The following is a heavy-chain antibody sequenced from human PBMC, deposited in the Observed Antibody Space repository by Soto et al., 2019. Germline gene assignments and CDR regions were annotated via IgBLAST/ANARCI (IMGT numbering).Heavy chain of an antibody. J-gene: IGHJ4*02. V-gene: IGHV1-3*01. CDR3: ARGEQQLVPHFDY. D-gene: IGHD6-13*01. CDR2: INAGNGNT. Sequence: ASVKVSCKASGYTFTSYAMHWVRQAPGQRLEWMGWINAGNGNTKYSQKFQGRVTITRDTSASTAYRELSSLRSEDTAVYYCARGEQQLVPHFDYWGQGTLVTVSS. CDR1: GYTFTSYA.